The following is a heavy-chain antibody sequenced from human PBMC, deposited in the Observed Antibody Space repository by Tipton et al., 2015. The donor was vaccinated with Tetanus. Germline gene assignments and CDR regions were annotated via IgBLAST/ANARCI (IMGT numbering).Heavy chain of an antibody. Sequence: LSLTCTVSGGSFSLYYWNWVRQSPGKGLEWVANIKEDGSEMYYADSVKGRFTISRDNARNSLSVHMNSLTAEDTAVYYCARLRVYCSTACYSREDYWGQGTLVTVSS. CDR3: ARLRVYCSTACYSREDY. J-gene: IGHJ4*02. V-gene: IGHV3-7*01. D-gene: IGHD2/OR15-2a*01. CDR2: IKEDGSEM. CDR1: GGSFSLYY.